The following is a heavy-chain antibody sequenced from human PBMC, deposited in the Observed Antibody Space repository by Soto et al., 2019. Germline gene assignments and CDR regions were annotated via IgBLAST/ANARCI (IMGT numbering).Heavy chain of an antibody. CDR1: GFTFSDYY. CDR3: ARVPIVVVPERRVYWFDP. CDR2: ISSSSSYT. V-gene: IGHV3-11*06. D-gene: IGHD2-2*01. J-gene: IGHJ5*02. Sequence: GGSLRLSCAASGFTFSDYYMSWIRQAPGKGLEWVSYISSSSSYTNYADSVKGRFTISRDNAKNSLYLQMNSLRAEDTAVYYCARVPIVVVPERRVYWFDPWGQGTLVTVSS.